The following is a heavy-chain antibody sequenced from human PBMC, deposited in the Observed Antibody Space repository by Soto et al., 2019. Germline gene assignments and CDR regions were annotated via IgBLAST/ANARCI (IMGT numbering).Heavy chain of an antibody. CDR3: ASGSYGLGYYYYYGMDV. D-gene: IGHD5-18*01. CDR1: GFTFSDYY. CDR2: ISSSGSTI. J-gene: IGHJ6*02. Sequence: GGSLRLSCAASGFTFSDYYMGWIRQASGKGLEWVSYISSSGSTIYYADSVKGRFTISRDNAKNSLYLQMNSLRAEDTAVYYCASGSYGLGYYYYYGMDVWGQGTTVTVSS. V-gene: IGHV3-11*01.